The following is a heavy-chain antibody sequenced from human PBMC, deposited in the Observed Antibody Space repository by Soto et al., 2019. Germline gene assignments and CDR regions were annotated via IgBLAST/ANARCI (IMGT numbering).Heavy chain of an antibody. Sequence: SVKVSCKASGGTFSSYAISWVRQAPGQGLEWMGGIIPIFGTANYAQKFQGRVTITADKSTSTAYMELSSLRSEDTAVYYCARGSSSSSSYYYYALDVWGQGTTVTVSS. CDR1: GGTFSSYA. D-gene: IGHD6-6*01. V-gene: IGHV1-69*06. J-gene: IGHJ6*02. CDR3: ARGSSSSSSYYYYALDV. CDR2: IIPIFGTA.